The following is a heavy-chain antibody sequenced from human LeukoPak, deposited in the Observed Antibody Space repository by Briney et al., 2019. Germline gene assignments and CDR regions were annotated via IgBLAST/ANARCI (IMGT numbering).Heavy chain of an antibody. V-gene: IGHV3-23*01. CDR2: INGRGDST. D-gene: IGHD3-16*01. J-gene: IGHJ4*02. CDR3: ARDPRWGDLGSL. Sequence: GGSLRLSCAASGFSFFSFAVSWVRQAPGRGLEWVSGINGRGDSTYYADSVKGQFTISRDNSKNTLYLQMNSLRAEDTAVYYCARDPRWGDLGSLWGQGTLVTVFS. CDR1: GFSFFSFA.